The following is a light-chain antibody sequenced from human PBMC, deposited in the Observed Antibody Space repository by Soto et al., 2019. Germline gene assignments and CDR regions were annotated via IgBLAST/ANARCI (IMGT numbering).Light chain of an antibody. V-gene: IGKV3-11*01. Sequence: EIVLTQSTATLSLSPGERATLXRRASQSVSSYLAWYQQRPGQAPRLLIYDASNRATGIPARFSGSGSGTDFTLTISSLEPEDFAVYYCQQRSSWLTFGGGTKVDIK. CDR1: QSVSSY. CDR2: DAS. CDR3: QQRSSWLT. J-gene: IGKJ4*01.